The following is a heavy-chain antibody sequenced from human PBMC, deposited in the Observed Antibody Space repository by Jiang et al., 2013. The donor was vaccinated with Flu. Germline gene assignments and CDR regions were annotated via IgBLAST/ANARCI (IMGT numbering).Heavy chain of an antibody. CDR1: GFTFSSYG. Sequence: VQLVESGGGVVQPGRSLRLSCAASGFTFSSYGMHWVRQAPGKGLEWVAVIWYDGSNKYYADSVKGRFTISRDNSKNTLYLQMNSLRAEDTAVYYCARVSSGWYVFDYWGQGTLVTVSS. CDR2: IWYDGSNK. CDR3: ARVSSGWYVFDY. J-gene: IGHJ4*02. D-gene: IGHD6-19*01. V-gene: IGHV3-33*01.